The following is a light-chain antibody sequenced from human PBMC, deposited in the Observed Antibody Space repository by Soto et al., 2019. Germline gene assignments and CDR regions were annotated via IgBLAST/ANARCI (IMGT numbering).Light chain of an antibody. J-gene: IGLJ1*01. Sequence: QSFLAQPASVSGSLGQSITISCTGTSSDVGAYNYVSWYQQQPGKAPKLMISEVSNRPSGVSNRFSGSKSDNTASLIISGLQAEDEADYYCCSFTSITTYVFGTGTKVTVL. CDR1: SSDVGAYNY. CDR3: CSFTSITTYV. CDR2: EVS. V-gene: IGLV2-14*01.